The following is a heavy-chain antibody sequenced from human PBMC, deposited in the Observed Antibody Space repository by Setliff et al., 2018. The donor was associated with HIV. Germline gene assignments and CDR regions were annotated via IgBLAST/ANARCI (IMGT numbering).Heavy chain of an antibody. CDR2: IYFSGSA. CDR1: GDSITNIIFF. CDR3: ARVPPDPGFYSYYMDV. J-gene: IGHJ6*03. V-gene: IGHV4-31*01. Sequence: SETLSLTCTVSGDSITNIIFFWPWVRQDPGKGLGWIGDIYFSGSATYNPSLKSPVAISVDTSKNQYYLKLSSVIAADTAVYYCARVPPDPGFYSYYMDVWGKGTTVTVSS.